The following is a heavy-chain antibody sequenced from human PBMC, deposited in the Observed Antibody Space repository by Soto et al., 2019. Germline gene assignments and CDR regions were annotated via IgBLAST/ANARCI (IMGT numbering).Heavy chain of an antibody. CDR2: IIPIFG. CDR3: ARGHNWKYFPFDY. CDR1: GGTFSSYP. J-gene: IGHJ4*02. D-gene: IGHD1-7*01. V-gene: IGHV1-69*12. Sequence: QVQLVQSGAEVKKPGSSVKVSCKASGGTFSSYPISWVRQAPGQGLEWMGGIIPIFGQKFQGRVTITADESTSTAYMELSSLRSEDTAVYYCARGHNWKYFPFDYWGQGTLVTLSS.